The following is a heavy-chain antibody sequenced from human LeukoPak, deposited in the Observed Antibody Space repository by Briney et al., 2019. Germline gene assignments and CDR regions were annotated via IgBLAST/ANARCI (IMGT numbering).Heavy chain of an antibody. CDR1: GFTFSSYW. V-gene: IGHV3-7*01. Sequence: GGSLGLSCAASGFTFSSYWMSWVRQAPGEGLEWVANIKQDGSEKYYVDSVKGRFTISRDNAKNSLYLQMNSLRAEDTAVYYCASPGSGSYYYYMDVWGKGTTVTVSS. D-gene: IGHD3-10*01. J-gene: IGHJ6*03. CDR2: IKQDGSEK. CDR3: ASPGSGSYYYYMDV.